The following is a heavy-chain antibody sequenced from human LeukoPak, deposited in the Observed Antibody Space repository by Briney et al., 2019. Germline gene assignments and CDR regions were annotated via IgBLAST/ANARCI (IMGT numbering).Heavy chain of an antibody. V-gene: IGHV3-48*02. CDR2: ISSSSSVL. D-gene: IGHD3-22*01. CDR1: GFTFSGYS. Sequence: PGGSLRLSCAASGFTFSGYSLNWVRQAPGKGLEWVSYISSSSSVLHYADSVKGRFTISRDNAKKSLYLQMNSLRDEDTAVYYCVRETMNAFDMWGQGTIVTVSS. J-gene: IGHJ3*02. CDR3: VRETMNAFDM.